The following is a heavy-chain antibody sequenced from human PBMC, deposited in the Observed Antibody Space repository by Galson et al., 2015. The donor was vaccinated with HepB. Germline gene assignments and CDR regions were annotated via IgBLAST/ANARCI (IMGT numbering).Heavy chain of an antibody. D-gene: IGHD3-16*02. V-gene: IGHV3-53*01. CDR1: GFTVSSNY. Sequence: SLRLSCAASGFTVSSNYMSWVRQAPGKGLERVSVIYSGGSTYYADSVKGRFTISRDNSKNTLYLQMNSLRAEDTAVYYCARDRIIVSGSYQDYYGMDVWGQGTTVTVSS. J-gene: IGHJ6*02. CDR2: IYSGGST. CDR3: ARDRIIVSGSYQDYYGMDV.